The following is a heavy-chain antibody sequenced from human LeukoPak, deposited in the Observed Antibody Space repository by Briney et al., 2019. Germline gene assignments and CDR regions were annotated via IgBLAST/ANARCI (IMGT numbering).Heavy chain of an antibody. CDR3: ARVGATAMVPDPSYYYGMDV. V-gene: IGHV1-46*01. CDR2: INPSGGST. Sequence: ASVKVSCKASGYTFTSYYIHWVRQAPGQGLEWMGIINPSGGSTSYAQKFQGRVTMTRDTSTSTVYMELSSLRSEDTAVYYCARVGATAMVPDPSYYYGMDVWGQGTTVTVSS. D-gene: IGHD5-18*01. CDR1: GYTFTSYY. J-gene: IGHJ6*02.